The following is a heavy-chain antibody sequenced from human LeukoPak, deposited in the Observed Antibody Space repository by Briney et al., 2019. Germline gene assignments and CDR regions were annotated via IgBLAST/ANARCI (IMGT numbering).Heavy chain of an antibody. V-gene: IGHV3-48*03. CDR2: ICSSGRTI. J-gene: IGHJ4*02. CDR3: ARDPHAIFHAGYFDL. CDR1: GFTFSTYE. D-gene: IGHD3-10*01. Sequence: GGSLRLSCTASGFTFSTYEMNWVRQAPGKGLEWVSYICSSGRTIYYADSVKGRFTISRGNAQNSLYLQMNTLRDEDTAVYYCARDPHAIFHAGYFDLWGQGTLVTVSS.